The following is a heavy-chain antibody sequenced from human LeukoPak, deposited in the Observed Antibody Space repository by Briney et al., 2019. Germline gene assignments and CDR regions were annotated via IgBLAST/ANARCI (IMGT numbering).Heavy chain of an antibody. CDR2: IYTSGST. V-gene: IGHV4-61*02. D-gene: IGHD6-13*01. CDR1: GGSISSGSYY. CDR3: GRVRRAAAGGEFDY. Sequence: SETLSLTCTVSGGSISSGSYYWSWIRQPAGKGLEWIGRIYTSGSTNYNPSLKSRVTISVDTSKNQFSLKLSSVTAADTAVYYCGRVRRAAAGGEFDYWGQGTLVTVSS. J-gene: IGHJ4*02.